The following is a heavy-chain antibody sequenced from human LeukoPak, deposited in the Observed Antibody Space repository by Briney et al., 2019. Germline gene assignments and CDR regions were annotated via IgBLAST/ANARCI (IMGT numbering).Heavy chain of an antibody. J-gene: IGHJ4*02. CDR3: TRDPASRDIAAGIVIDY. Sequence: GGSLRLSCTASGFTFGDYAMSWVRQAPGKGLEWISFIRNKAYGETTEYAASVKGRFTISRDDSKSIAYLQMNSLKTEDTAVYYRTRDPASRDIAAGIVIDYWGQGTLVTVSS. V-gene: IGHV3-49*04. D-gene: IGHD6-13*01. CDR1: GFTFGDYA. CDR2: IRNKAYGETT.